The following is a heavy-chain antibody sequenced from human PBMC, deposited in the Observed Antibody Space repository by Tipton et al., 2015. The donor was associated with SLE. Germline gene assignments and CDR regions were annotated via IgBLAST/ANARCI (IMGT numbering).Heavy chain of an antibody. J-gene: IGHJ4*02. V-gene: IGHV4-39*01. CDR2: FYQSEKT. Sequence: TLSLTCTLSSGSISSTSYYWGWIRQPPGKGLEWIGSFYQSEKTYYNPSLKSRVSISTHTSKNQFSLTLSSVTAADTAVYFCVRQDCSGGMCHVDPGDYWGQGTLVTVSA. CDR3: VRQDCSGGMCHVDPGDY. D-gene: IGHD2-15*01. CDR1: SGSISSTSYY.